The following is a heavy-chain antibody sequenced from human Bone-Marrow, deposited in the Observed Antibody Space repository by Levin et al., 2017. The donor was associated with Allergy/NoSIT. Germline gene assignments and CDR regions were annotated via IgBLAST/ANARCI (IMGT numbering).Heavy chain of an antibody. CDR2: ISSDERNQ. J-gene: IGHJ4*02. CDR3: AKATYSGSYFADY. V-gene: IGHV3-30*18. CDR1: GFRFSTYG. D-gene: IGHD1-26*01. Sequence: GESLKISCVAAGFRFSTYGMHWVRQSPVRGLEWVAAISSDERNQHYTDSVKGRFTISRDNSKNTLFLQMYSLTPDDTALYYCAKATYSGSYFADYWGQGTLVTVSS.